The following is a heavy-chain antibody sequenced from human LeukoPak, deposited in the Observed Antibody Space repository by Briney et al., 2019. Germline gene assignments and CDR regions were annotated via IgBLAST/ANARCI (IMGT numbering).Heavy chain of an antibody. CDR1: DDSISHYY. J-gene: IGHJ5*02. CDR3: ARCGDASAWFDP. V-gene: IGHV4-59*01. Sequence: PSETLSLTCTVSDDSISHYYWSWFRQPPGKGLEWIGYIFHSGTTKYNPSLKSRVTISIDTSKHQFSLKLTSVTAADTAMYYCARCGDASAWFDPWGQGTLVTVSS. D-gene: IGHD7-27*01. CDR2: IFHSGTT.